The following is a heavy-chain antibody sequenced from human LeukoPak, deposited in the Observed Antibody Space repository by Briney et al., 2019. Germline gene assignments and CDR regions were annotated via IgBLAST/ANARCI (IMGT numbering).Heavy chain of an antibody. Sequence: PSETLSLTCTVSGGSISSYYWSWIRQPPGKGLEWIGYIHYSGNKNYTPTLRNRLTMSVDTSKNQFSLKLSSVTAADTAVYYCVRGYYDSSGSSNTFDIWGQGTMVTVSS. CDR2: IHYSGNK. V-gene: IGHV4-59*01. D-gene: IGHD3-22*01. CDR1: GGSISSYY. J-gene: IGHJ3*02. CDR3: VRGYYDSSGSSNTFDI.